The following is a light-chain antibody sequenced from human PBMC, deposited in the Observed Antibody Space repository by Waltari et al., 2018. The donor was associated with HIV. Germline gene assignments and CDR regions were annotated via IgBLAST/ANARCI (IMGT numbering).Light chain of an antibody. Sequence: QSALTQPASVSGSPGQSITISCTGTSSDVGSYKLVSWYQQHTGKAPKLMLYEVSKRPSGVSNRFSGSKSGNTASLTISGLQAEDEADYYCCSYAGSSYVFGTGTKVTVL. CDR2: EVS. V-gene: IGLV2-23*02. CDR3: CSYAGSSYV. CDR1: SSDVGSYKL. J-gene: IGLJ1*01.